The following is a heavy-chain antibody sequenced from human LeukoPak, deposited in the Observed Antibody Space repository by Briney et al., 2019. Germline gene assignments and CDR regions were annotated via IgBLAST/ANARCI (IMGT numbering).Heavy chain of an antibody. V-gene: IGHV4-34*01. Sequence: SETLSLTCAVYGGSFSGYYWSWIRQPPGKGLEWIGEINHRGSTNYNPSLKSRVTISVDTSKNQFSLKLSSVTAADTAVYYCARGSTVREVRNWFDPWGQGTLVTVSS. CDR3: ARGSTVREVRNWFDP. D-gene: IGHD4-17*01. CDR1: GGSFSGYY. CDR2: INHRGST. J-gene: IGHJ5*02.